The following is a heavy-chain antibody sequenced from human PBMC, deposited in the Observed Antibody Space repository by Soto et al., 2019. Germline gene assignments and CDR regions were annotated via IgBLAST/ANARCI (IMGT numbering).Heavy chain of an antibody. CDR1: GFTFSSYA. CDR3: ARDRGEMATELDY. CDR2: ISYDGSNK. D-gene: IGHD5-12*01. V-gene: IGHV3-30-3*01. J-gene: IGHJ4*02. Sequence: QVQLVESGGGVVQPGRSLRLSCAASGFTFSSYAMHWVRQAPGKGLEWVAVISYDGSNKYYADSVKGRFTISRDNSKNTLYLQMNSLRAEDTAVYYCARDRGEMATELDYWGQGTLVTVSS.